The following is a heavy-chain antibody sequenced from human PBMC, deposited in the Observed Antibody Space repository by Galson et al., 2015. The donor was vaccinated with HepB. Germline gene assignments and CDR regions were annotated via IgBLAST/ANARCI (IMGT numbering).Heavy chain of an antibody. J-gene: IGHJ6*03. D-gene: IGHD1-14*01. V-gene: IGHV4-39*01. Sequence: QVQLQESGPGLVKPSETLSLTCTVSGGSISSSSYYWGWIRQPPGKGLEWIGSIYYSGSTYYNPSLKSRVTISVDTSKNQFSLKLSSVTAADTTVYFCARLLPEGSFIGYMDVWGKGTTVTVSS. CDR2: IYYSGST. CDR1: GGSISSSSYY. CDR3: ARLLPEGSFIGYMDV.